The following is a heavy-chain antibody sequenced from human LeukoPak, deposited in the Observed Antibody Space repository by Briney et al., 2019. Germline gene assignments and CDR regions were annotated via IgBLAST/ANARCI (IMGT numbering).Heavy chain of an antibody. CDR2: ISYDGSNK. CDR3: ARGSYYYDSSAYYSPSYYFDY. D-gene: IGHD3-22*01. Sequence: PGGSLRHSCAASGFTFSSYAMHWVRQAPGKGLEWVAVISYDGSNKYYADSVKGRFTISRDNSKNTLYLQMNSLRAEDTAVYHCARGSYYYDSSAYYSPSYYFDYWGQGTLVTVSS. CDR1: GFTFSSYA. J-gene: IGHJ4*02. V-gene: IGHV3-30-3*01.